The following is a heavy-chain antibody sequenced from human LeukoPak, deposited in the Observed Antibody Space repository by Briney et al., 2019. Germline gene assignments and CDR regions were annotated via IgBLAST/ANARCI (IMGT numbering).Heavy chain of an antibody. CDR3: ASNTGSDGSGYAY. CDR2: ISAYNGDT. Sequence: ASVKVSCKASGYIFTKYGVTWVRQAPGQGLEWMAWISAYNGDTNYDQKLQGRVTVTRDTSTSTVYMELRSLRSDDTAVYYCASNTGSDGSGYAYWGPGSPVTVSS. D-gene: IGHD3-22*01. V-gene: IGHV1-18*01. J-gene: IGHJ4*02. CDR1: GYIFTKYG.